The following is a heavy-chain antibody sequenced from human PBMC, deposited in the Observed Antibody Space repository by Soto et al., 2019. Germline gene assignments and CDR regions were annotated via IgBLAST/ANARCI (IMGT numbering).Heavy chain of an antibody. D-gene: IGHD5-18*01. Sequence: GESLKISCKGSGYSFTSYWIGWVHQMPGKGLEWMGIIYPGDSDTRYSPSFQGQVTISADKSISTAYLQWSSLKASDTAMYYCARLVDTAIVYYYYGMDVWGQGTTVTVSS. V-gene: IGHV5-51*07. CDR2: IYPGDSDT. CDR3: ARLVDTAIVYYYYGMDV. J-gene: IGHJ6*02. CDR1: GYSFTSYW.